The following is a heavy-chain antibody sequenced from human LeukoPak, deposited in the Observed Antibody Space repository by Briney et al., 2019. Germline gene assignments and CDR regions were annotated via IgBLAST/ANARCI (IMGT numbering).Heavy chain of an antibody. D-gene: IGHD6-13*01. Sequence: GGSLRLSCAASGFTFNKYWMSWVRQAPGKGPEWVANIKQDGTEKYYVDSVKGRFTISRDNAKSSLYLQMTSLGTEDTAVYYCARSIPYGTTWYGRSDYWGQGTLVTVSS. V-gene: IGHV3-7*03. J-gene: IGHJ4*02. CDR3: ARSIPYGTTWYGRSDY. CDR2: IKQDGTEK. CDR1: GFTFNKYW.